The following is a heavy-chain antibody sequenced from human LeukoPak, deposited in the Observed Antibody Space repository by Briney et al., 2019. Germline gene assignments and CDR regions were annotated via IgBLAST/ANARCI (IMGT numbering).Heavy chain of an antibody. V-gene: IGHV3-11*05. Sequence: GGSLRLSCAASGFTFSDYYMTWIRQAPGKGLDWVSYISSSSSYTEYADSVKGRFTISRDNAKNSVYLQMNSLRADDTAVYYCAREGGYGSGRGWFDPWGQGTLVTVSS. CDR3: AREGGYGSGRGWFDP. J-gene: IGHJ5*02. D-gene: IGHD3-10*01. CDR2: ISSSSSYT. CDR1: GFTFSDYY.